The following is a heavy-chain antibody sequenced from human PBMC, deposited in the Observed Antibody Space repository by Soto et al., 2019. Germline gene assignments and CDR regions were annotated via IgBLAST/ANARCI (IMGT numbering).Heavy chain of an antibody. V-gene: IGHV3-23*01. D-gene: IGHD2-2*01. Sequence: EVQLLESGGGLVQPGGSLRLSCAASGFTFSTYAINWVRQAPGKGLEWVSVISGSGETTYYADSVKGRFTISRDNSKNTLYLQMSSLRAEDTAVYYCGSCGLPMPYYYYYAMDVWGRGTTVTVSS. CDR1: GFTFSTYA. CDR3: GSCGLPMPYYYYYAMDV. J-gene: IGHJ6*02. CDR2: ISGSGETT.